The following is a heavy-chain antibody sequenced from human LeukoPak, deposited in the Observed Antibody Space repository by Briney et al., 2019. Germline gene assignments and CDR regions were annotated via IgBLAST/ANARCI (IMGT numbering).Heavy chain of an antibody. CDR3: AREAQQLGTIYFDY. Sequence: GASVKVSCKASGYTFTSYGISWVRQAPGQGLEVMGWISAYNGNSYYAQNLQGRVTMTTDTSTSTAYMELRSLRSDDTAVYYCAREAQQLGTIYFDYWGQGTLVTVSS. V-gene: IGHV1-18*01. CDR2: ISAYNGNS. J-gene: IGHJ4*02. CDR1: GYTFTSYG. D-gene: IGHD1-1*01.